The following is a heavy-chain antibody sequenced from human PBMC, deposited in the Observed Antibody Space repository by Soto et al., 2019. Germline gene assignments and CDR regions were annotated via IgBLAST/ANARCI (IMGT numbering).Heavy chain of an antibody. CDR1: GYSFTNYW. J-gene: IGHJ4*02. D-gene: IGHD2-2*01. V-gene: IGHV5-51*01. Sequence: PGESLKISCRGSGYSFTNYWIVWVRQMPGKGLELMGIIYPGDSDTRYSPSFQGQVTISADKSISTAYIQWTNLKASDSGVYFCARADGTMSPFDHWGQGTLVTVSS. CDR2: IYPGDSDT. CDR3: ARADGTMSPFDH.